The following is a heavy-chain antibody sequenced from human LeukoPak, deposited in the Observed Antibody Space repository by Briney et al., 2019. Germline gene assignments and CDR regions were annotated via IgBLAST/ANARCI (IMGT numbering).Heavy chain of an antibody. V-gene: IGHV3-30*02. Sequence: GGSLRLSCAASGFTFSSYGIHWVRQAPGKGLEWVAFIRYDGSNKYHADSVKGRFTISRDNSKNTVYLQMKSLRAEDTAVYYCARGKTSQNIVTRKTYNWFDPWGQGTLVTVSS. J-gene: IGHJ5*02. CDR3: ARGKTSQNIVTRKTYNWFDP. CDR1: GFTFSSYG. D-gene: IGHD2/OR15-2a*01. CDR2: IRYDGSNK.